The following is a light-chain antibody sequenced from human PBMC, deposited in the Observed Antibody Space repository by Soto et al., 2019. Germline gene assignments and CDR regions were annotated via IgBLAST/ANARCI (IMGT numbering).Light chain of an antibody. Sequence: EIVLTQSPGTLSLSPGERATLACRASQSVSSSDLAWYQQKPGQAPRLPIYGASSRATGIPDRFSGSGSGTAFTLTIRSLEPEDFAVYYCQQYAGCTFGQGAKLEIK. CDR1: QSVSSSD. J-gene: IGKJ2*02. CDR3: QQYAGCT. CDR2: GAS. V-gene: IGKV3-20*01.